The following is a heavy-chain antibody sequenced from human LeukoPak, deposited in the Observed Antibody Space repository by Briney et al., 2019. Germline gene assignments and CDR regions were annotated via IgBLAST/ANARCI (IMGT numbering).Heavy chain of an antibody. Sequence: GASVKVSCKVSGYTLTELSMHWVRQAPGKGLEWRGGFDPEDYETIYAQKFQGRVTMNQNTSTDKAYMELSSLRSEDTAIYYCARPIVPVNAIPRGLGYWGQGTLVTVSS. D-gene: IGHD2-8*01. V-gene: IGHV1-24*01. J-gene: IGHJ4*02. CDR3: ARPIVPVNAIPRGLGY. CDR2: FDPEDYET. CDR1: GYTLTELS.